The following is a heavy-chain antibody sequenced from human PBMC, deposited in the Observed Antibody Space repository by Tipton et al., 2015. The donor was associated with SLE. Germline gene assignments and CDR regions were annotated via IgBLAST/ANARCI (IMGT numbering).Heavy chain of an antibody. D-gene: IGHD2-15*01. V-gene: IGHV3-9*01. CDR2: ISWNGGST. J-gene: IGHJ3*02. Sequence: SLRLSCVVSGFTFDDYAMHWVRQAPGKGLEWVSGISWNGGSTVYSDSVKGRFTISRDNARNALYLQMNSLRAEDTAVYHCAREYCSGGICSRAFHMWGQGTMVTVSS. CDR3: AREYCSGGICSRAFHM. CDR1: GFTFDDYA.